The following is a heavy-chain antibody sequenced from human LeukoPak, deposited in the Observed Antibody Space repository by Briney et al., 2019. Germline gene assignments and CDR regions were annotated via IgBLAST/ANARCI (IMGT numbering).Heavy chain of an antibody. D-gene: IGHD6-13*01. Sequence: SETLSLTCTVSGGSNSSSSYYWGCIRQPPGKGLEWIGYIYYSGSTNYNPSLKSRVTISVDTSKNQFSLKLSAVTAADTAVYYYARGGRSSSWYVPGYYYYYMDVWGKGTTVTISS. CDR2: IYYSGST. J-gene: IGHJ6*03. CDR1: GGSNSSSSYY. V-gene: IGHV4-61*05. CDR3: ARGGRSSSWYVPGYYYYYMDV.